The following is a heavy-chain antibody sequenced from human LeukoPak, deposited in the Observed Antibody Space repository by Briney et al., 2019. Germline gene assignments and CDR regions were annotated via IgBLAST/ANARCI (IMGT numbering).Heavy chain of an antibody. CDR2: IYNSGAKI. CDR1: GLTFSTYS. V-gene: IGHV3-23*01. D-gene: IGHD6-19*01. CDR3: AKDVAPDSGWDLDY. Sequence: GGSLRLSCAVSGLTFSTYSMTWVRQAPGKGLEWASSIYNSGAKIFYADSVKGRFTISRDNSKNMLYLQMNSLRVEDTAVYYCAKDVAPDSGWDLDYWGQGTLVTVSS. J-gene: IGHJ4*02.